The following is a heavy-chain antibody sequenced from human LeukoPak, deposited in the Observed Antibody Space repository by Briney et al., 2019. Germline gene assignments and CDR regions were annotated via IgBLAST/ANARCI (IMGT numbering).Heavy chain of an antibody. CDR3: ARGELGDSSGFSFFDY. D-gene: IGHD3-22*01. J-gene: IGHJ4*02. V-gene: IGHV1-69*05. CDR2: VLAIFGRV. Sequence: SVTVSCTASRGTFSSYGIRWVRQAPGQGLEWMGGVLAIFGRVKYGQKFQGRATITTDKSTSTAYLELSSLTSEDTGVYYCARGELGDSSGFSFFDYWVQGTLVTVSS. CDR1: RGTFSSYG.